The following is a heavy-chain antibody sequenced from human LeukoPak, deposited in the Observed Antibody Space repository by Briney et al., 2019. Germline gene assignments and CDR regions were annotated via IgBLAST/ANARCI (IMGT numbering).Heavy chain of an antibody. Sequence: SETLSLTCTVSGDSISSYYWSWIRQPPGTGLEWIGCFYYSGYTNYNPSLKSRLTISIDTSKNQVSLKLSSVTAADTAMYYCATWAYISTSSNWFDPWGQGTLVTVSS. CDR2: FYYSGYT. CDR3: ATWAYISTSSNWFDP. V-gene: IGHV4-59*01. D-gene: IGHD6-13*01. J-gene: IGHJ5*02. CDR1: GDSISSYY.